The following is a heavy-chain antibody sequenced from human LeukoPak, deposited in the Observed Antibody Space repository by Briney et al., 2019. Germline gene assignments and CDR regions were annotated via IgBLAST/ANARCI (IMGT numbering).Heavy chain of an antibody. CDR3: ARHVGTQYSSSWAHWYFDL. J-gene: IGHJ2*01. V-gene: IGHV4-39*01. CDR1: GGSISSSSYY. D-gene: IGHD6-13*01. Sequence: SETLSLTCTVSGGSISSSSYYWGWVRQPPGKGLEWIGSVYYSGSSYYNPSLKSRVTISVDTSKNQFSLKLSSVTAADTAVYYCARHVGTQYSSSWAHWYFDLWGRGTPVTVSS. CDR2: VYYSGSS.